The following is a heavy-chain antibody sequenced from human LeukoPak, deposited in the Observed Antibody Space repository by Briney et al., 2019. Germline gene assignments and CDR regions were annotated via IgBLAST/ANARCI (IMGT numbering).Heavy chain of an antibody. Sequence: PGGSLRLSCAASGFTFSDYWMHWVRQARGKGLVWVSRINPDGSSASYADSVKGRFTISRDNAKNTLYLQMNSLRAEDTAVYYCARFKVTVTSIPWGQGTLVTVSS. CDR2: INPDGSSA. CDR3: ARFKVTVTSIP. CDR1: GFTFSDYW. J-gene: IGHJ5*02. V-gene: IGHV3-74*01. D-gene: IGHD4-11*01.